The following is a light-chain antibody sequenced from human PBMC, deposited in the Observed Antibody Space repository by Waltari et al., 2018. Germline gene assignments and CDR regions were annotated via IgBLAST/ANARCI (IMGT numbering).Light chain of an antibody. V-gene: IGKV3-11*01. CDR2: DES. Sequence: EIVLTQSPATLSLSPGDTATLSCRASQRVGSYLAWYQQKPGQPPRLIIYDESNTTTGVPARFRGSGSGTDFTLTISSLEAEDFAVYYCQQRSNWTPHTFGQGARLEIK. CDR3: QQRSNWTPHT. CDR1: QRVGSY. J-gene: IGKJ2*01.